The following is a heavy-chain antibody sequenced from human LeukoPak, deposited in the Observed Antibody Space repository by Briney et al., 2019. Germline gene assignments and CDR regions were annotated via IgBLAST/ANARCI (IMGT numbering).Heavy chain of an antibody. J-gene: IGHJ5*02. CDR1: GGSITSSNW. V-gene: IGHV4-4*02. CDR3: AKSNAWDWFDP. Sequence: SGTLSLTCAVSGGSITSSNWWSWVRQPPGKGLEWIGEIYYTGNTNYNPSLKSRVTISVDKSNNQFSLNLSSVTAADTAVYYCAKSNAWDWFDPWGQGTLVTVSP. D-gene: IGHD4-11*01. CDR2: IYYTGNT.